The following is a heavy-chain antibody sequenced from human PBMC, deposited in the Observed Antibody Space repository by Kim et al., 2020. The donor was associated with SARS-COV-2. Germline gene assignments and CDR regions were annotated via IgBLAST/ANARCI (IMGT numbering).Heavy chain of an antibody. Sequence: GGSLRLSCAASGFTFSSYAMNWVRQAPGKGLEWVSSISNSNSHIHYADSVKGRFTISRDNAKSSLYLQMNSLRAEDTAVYYCSRNHYGSGSYLPDYWGQG. V-gene: IGHV3-21*01. J-gene: IGHJ4*02. CDR1: GFTFSSYA. D-gene: IGHD3-10*01. CDR3: SRNHYGSGSYLPDY. CDR2: ISNSNSHI.